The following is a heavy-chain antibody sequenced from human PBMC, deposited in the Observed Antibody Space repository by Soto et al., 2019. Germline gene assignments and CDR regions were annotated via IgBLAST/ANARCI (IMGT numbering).Heavy chain of an antibody. J-gene: IGHJ6*02. Sequence: ASVKVSCKASGYTFTGYYMHWVRQAPGQGLEWMGWINPNSGGTNYAQKLQGRVTMTTDTSTSTAYMELRSLRSDDTAVYYCARAGIAVAGYGMDVWGQGTTVTVSS. CDR3: ARAGIAVAGYGMDV. CDR2: INPNSGGT. D-gene: IGHD6-19*01. V-gene: IGHV1-2*02. CDR1: GYTFTGYY.